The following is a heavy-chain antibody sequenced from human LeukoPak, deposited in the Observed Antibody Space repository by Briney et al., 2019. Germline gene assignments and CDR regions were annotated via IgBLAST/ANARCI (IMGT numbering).Heavy chain of an antibody. Sequence: SETLSLTCAVYGGSFSGYYWSWIRQPPGKGLEWIGEINHSGSTNYNPSLKSRVTISVDTSKNQFSLKLSSVTAADTAVYYCARRCSSTSCYRPWLGERRYYFDYWGQGTLVTVSS. CDR1: GGSFSGYY. D-gene: IGHD2-2*01. J-gene: IGHJ4*02. CDR2: INHSGST. CDR3: ARRCSSTSCYRPWLGERRYYFDY. V-gene: IGHV4-34*01.